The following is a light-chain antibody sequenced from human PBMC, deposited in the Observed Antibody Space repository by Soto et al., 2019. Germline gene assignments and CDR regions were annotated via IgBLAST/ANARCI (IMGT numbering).Light chain of an antibody. CDR1: SSNIGSNF. V-gene: IGLV1-47*02. CDR3: ASWDDSLRGV. J-gene: IGLJ2*01. Sequence: QSVLTQPPSASGTPGQRVTISCSGSSSNIGSNFVYWYQLLPGTAPRLLIYSIDQRPSGVPDRFSGSKSGTSAFLAISGLLSEDEADYYCASWDDSLRGVFGGGTKVTVL. CDR2: SID.